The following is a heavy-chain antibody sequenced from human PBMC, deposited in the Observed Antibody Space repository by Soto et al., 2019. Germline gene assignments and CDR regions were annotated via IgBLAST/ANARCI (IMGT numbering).Heavy chain of an antibody. J-gene: IGHJ6*02. V-gene: IGHV3-74*01. Sequence: VVPLRHSWGAAGGNCGGFCMHWISQDPGKGLVWVSRINSDGSSTSYADSVKGRFTISRDNAKNTLYLQMNSLRAEDTAVYYCATQISYDFWSGYPWYDYYSGMDVWGHGTTVTVSS. CDR2: INSDGSST. CDR3: ATQISYDFWSGYPWYDYYSGMDV. CDR1: GGNCGGFC. D-gene: IGHD3-3*01.